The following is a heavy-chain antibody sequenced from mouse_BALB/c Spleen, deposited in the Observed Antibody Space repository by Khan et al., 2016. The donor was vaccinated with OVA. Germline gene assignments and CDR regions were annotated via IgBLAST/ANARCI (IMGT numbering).Heavy chain of an antibody. J-gene: IGHJ2*01. V-gene: IGHV3-2*02. CDR3: ASGRLLLRYPDYFDY. Sequence: EVQLQESGPGLLKPSQSLSLTCTVTGYSITSDYAWNGIRPFPGNKLEWTAYIDSGGRPSSNPPLKGRIPITRAPSKNQFFLQLNSVTTADTATYYCASGRLLLRYPDYFDYWGQGTTLTVSS. CDR2: IDSGGRP. D-gene: IGHD1-1*01. CDR1: GYSITSDYA.